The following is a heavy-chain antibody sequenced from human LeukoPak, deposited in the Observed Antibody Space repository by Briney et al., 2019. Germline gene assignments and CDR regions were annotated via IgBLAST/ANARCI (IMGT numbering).Heavy chain of an antibody. Sequence: GGSLRLSCAASGFTFSSYAMSWVRQAPGKGLEWVSVISGSGGSTYYADSVKGRFTISRDNSKNTLYLQMNSLRAEDTAVYYCAKSRSGYSVYYFDYWGQGTLVTVSS. CDR2: ISGSGGST. CDR1: GFTFSSYA. J-gene: IGHJ4*02. CDR3: AKSRSGYSVYYFDY. V-gene: IGHV3-23*01. D-gene: IGHD3-22*01.